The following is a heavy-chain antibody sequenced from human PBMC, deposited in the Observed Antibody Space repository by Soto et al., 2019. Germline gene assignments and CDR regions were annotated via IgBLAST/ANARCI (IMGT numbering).Heavy chain of an antibody. CDR1: GLTFSNYA. Sequence: EGRLLESGGGLVKPGGSLRLSCATSGLTFSNYAMSWVRQAPGGGVEWVASMSGSSRTTYYADSVRGRFTISRDRSKNTLYLQMSSLRAEDTALYYCAKNQERELPRVIDFWGQGTLVTVSS. CDR2: MSGSSRTT. V-gene: IGHV3-23*01. D-gene: IGHD3-16*02. CDR3: AKNQERELPRVIDF. J-gene: IGHJ4*02.